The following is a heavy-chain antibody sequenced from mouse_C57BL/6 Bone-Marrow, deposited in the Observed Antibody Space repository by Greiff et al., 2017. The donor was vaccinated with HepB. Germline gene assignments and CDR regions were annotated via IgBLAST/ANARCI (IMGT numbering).Heavy chain of an antibody. CDR3: ARHQGRAWFAY. V-gene: IGHV5-9*01. CDR1: GFTFSSYT. Sequence: EVQGVESGGGLVKPGGSLKLSCAASGFTFSSYTMSWVRQTPEKRLEWVATISGGGGNTYYPDSVKGRFTISRDNAKNTLYLQMSSLRSDDTALYYCARHQGRAWFAYWGQGTLVTVSA. CDR2: ISGGGGNT. J-gene: IGHJ3*01. D-gene: IGHD3-2*02.